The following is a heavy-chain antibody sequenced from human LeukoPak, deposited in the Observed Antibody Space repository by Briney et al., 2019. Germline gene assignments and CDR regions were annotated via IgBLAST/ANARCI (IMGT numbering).Heavy chain of an antibody. J-gene: IGHJ4*02. CDR3: AKGAPSGSYRIGY. V-gene: IGHV3-23*01. CDR2: ISGSDGST. Sequence: PGGSLRLSCAASGFTFSSNAMSWVRQAPGKRLERVSLISGSDGSTYYADSVKGGFTISRDNSKDTLYLQMNSLRAQDTAIYYCAKGAPSGSYRIGYWGQGTLVTVSS. CDR1: GFTFSSNA. D-gene: IGHD1-26*01.